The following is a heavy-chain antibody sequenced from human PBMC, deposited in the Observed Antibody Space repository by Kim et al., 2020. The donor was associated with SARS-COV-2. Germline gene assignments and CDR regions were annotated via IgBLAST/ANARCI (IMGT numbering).Heavy chain of an antibody. CDR2: ISGSGGST. D-gene: IGHD3-10*01. Sequence: GGSLRLSCAASGFTFSSYAMSWVRQAPGKGLEWVSAISGSGGSTYYADSVKGRFTISRDNSKNTLYLQMNSLRAEDTAVYYCALITMVRGVIDYWGQGTLVTVSS. CDR3: ALITMVRGVIDY. J-gene: IGHJ4*02. V-gene: IGHV3-23*01. CDR1: GFTFSSYA.